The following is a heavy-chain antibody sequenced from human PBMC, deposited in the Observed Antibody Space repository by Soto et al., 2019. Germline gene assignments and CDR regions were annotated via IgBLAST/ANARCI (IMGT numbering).Heavy chain of an antibody. Sequence: ASGKVCCKGSAYTFTSYAIHWVRQAPGQRLEWMGWINAGNGNTKYSQKFQGRVTITRDTSASTAYMELSSLRSEDTAVYYCASYSSGWYGGWFDPWVQGTLVPVSS. D-gene: IGHD6-19*01. J-gene: IGHJ5*02. CDR3: ASYSSGWYGGWFDP. CDR2: INAGNGNT. V-gene: IGHV1-3*01. CDR1: AYTFTSYA.